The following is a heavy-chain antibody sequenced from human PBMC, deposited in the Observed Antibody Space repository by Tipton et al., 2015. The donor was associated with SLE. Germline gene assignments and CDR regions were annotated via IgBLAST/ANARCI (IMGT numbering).Heavy chain of an antibody. CDR3: ARDWDWGFDYYGMDV. J-gene: IGHJ6*02. CDR2: IYSGGTT. Sequence: SLRLSCAASGFTVSSNYMSWVRQAPGKGLEWVSVIYSGGTTYYADSVKGRFTISRGNSKNTLYLEMNSLRAEDTAVYYCARDWDWGFDYYGMDVWGQGTTVTVSS. D-gene: IGHD7-27*01. CDR1: GFTVSSNY. V-gene: IGHV3-66*01.